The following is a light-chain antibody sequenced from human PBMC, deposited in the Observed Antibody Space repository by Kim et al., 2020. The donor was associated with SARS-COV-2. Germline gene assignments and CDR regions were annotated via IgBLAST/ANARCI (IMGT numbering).Light chain of an antibody. CDR3: QQFGSSPLYI. Sequence: SPGERATLSCRASQSVRSNYLAWYQQKPGQAPRLLIYGASTRAAGIPDRFSGSGSGTDFTLTISRLEPEDSAVYYCQQFGSSPLYIFGQGTKLEIK. J-gene: IGKJ2*01. CDR2: GAS. V-gene: IGKV3-20*01. CDR1: QSVRSNY.